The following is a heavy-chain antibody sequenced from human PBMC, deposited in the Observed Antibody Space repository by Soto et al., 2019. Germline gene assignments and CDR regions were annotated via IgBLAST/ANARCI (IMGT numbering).Heavy chain of an antibody. Sequence: SVKVSCKASGGTFSSYAISWVRQAPGQGLEWMGGIIPIFGTANYAQKFQGRVTITADESTSTAYMELRSLRSDDTAVYYCARDVPATDAFDIWGQGTMVTVSS. CDR3: ARDVPATDAFDI. CDR1: GGTFSSYA. V-gene: IGHV1-69*13. J-gene: IGHJ3*02. D-gene: IGHD2-2*01. CDR2: IIPIFGTA.